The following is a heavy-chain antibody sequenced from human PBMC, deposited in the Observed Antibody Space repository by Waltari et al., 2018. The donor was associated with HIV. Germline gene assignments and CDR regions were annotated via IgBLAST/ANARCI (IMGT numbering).Heavy chain of an antibody. CDR2: MTTSSGKI. J-gene: IGHJ4*02. V-gene: IGHV1-8*01. CDR3: ARGGYTYGDDF. Sequence: QVLLVQSGAEVKKPGASVKVSCKASGYPFTSYDINWVRQATGQGVERMGWMTTSSGKIGYAQKLEGRVSMTRNTSMSTAYRELSSLRSDDTAVYYSARGGYTYGDDFWGQGTLVTVSS. CDR1: GYPFTSYD. D-gene: IGHD5-18*01.